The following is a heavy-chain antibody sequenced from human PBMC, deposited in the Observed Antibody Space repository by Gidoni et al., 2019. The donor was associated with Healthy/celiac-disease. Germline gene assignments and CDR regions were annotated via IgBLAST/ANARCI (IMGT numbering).Heavy chain of an antibody. V-gene: IGHV4-59*01. Sequence: QVQLQESGPGLVKPSETLSLTCTVSGGSISSYYWSWIRHPPGKGLERIGYIYYSGSTNYNPSLKSRVTISVDTSKNQFSLKLSSVTAADTAVYYCARDRGYEGWFDPWGQGTLVTVSS. CDR2: IYYSGST. CDR1: GGSISSYY. CDR3: ARDRGYEGWFDP. D-gene: IGHD5-12*01. J-gene: IGHJ5*02.